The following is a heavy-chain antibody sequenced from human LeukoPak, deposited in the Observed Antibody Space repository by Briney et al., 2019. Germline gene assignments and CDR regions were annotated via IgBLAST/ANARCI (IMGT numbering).Heavy chain of an antibody. Sequence: PSETLSLTCTVSGGSISSYYWSWIRQPPGKGLEWIGYIYYSGSTNYNPSLKSRVTISVDTSKNQFSLKLSSVTAADTAVYYCAVSPYYYGSGGYSPFDPWGQGTLVTVSS. D-gene: IGHD3-10*01. CDR2: IYYSGST. CDR1: GGSISSYY. V-gene: IGHV4-59*01. J-gene: IGHJ5*02. CDR3: AVSPYYYGSGGYSPFDP.